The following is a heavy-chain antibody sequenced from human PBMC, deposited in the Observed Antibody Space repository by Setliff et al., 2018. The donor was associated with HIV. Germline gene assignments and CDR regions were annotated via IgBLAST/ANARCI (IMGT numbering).Heavy chain of an antibody. Sequence: SETLSLTCTVSGPSINIHYWSWIRQSPGKAFEWIGYIYSTGSTDYNPSLQSRVTISMVASRNRFSLKVTSVTAADTAVYYCAKGAGFYGDYTFDHWGQGRQVTVSS. CDR2: IYSTGST. D-gene: IGHD4-17*01. CDR3: AKGAGFYGDYTFDH. CDR1: GPSINIHY. V-gene: IGHV4-59*11. J-gene: IGHJ4*02.